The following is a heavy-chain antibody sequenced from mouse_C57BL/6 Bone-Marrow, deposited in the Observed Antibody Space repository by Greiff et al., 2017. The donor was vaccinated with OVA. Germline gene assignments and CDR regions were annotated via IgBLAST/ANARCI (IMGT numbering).Heavy chain of an antibody. CDR2: IRSKSNNYAT. Sequence: EVQLVESGGGLVQPKGSLKLSCAASGFSFNTYAMNWVRQAPGKGLEWVARIRSKSNNYATYYADSVKDRFTISRDDSESMLYLQMNNLKTEDTAMYYCVRRNWEGNAMDYWGQGTSVTVSS. J-gene: IGHJ4*01. CDR3: VRRNWEGNAMDY. D-gene: IGHD4-1*01. CDR1: GFSFNTYA. V-gene: IGHV10-1*01.